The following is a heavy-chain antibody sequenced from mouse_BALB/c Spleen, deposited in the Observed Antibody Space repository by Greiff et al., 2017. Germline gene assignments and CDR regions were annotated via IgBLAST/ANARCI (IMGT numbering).Heavy chain of an antibody. Sequence: DVMLVESGGGLVKPGGSLKLSCAASGFAFSSYDMSWVRQTPEKRLEWVAYISSGGGSTYYPDTVKGRFTISRDNAKNTLYLQMSSLKSEDTAMYYCARHYYGSSPWFAYWGQGTLVTVSA. CDR1: GFAFSSYD. V-gene: IGHV5-12-1*01. D-gene: IGHD1-1*01. CDR3: ARHYYGSSPWFAY. J-gene: IGHJ3*01. CDR2: ISSGGGST.